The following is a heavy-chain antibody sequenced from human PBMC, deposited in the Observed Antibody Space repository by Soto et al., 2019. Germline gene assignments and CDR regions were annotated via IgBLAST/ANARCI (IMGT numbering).Heavy chain of an antibody. CDR3: ASTTVNKFEPRPRGMDV. Sequence: QVQLVQSGAEVKKPGSSVKVSCKASGGTFSSYAISWVRHAPGQGLEWMGGIIPIFGTANYAQKLQGRVTITADESTSTAYMELRSLRSEDTAGYYCASTTVNKFEPRPRGMDVWGQGTTVTVSS. CDR1: GGTFSSYA. J-gene: IGHJ6*02. CDR2: IIPIFGTA. V-gene: IGHV1-69*01. D-gene: IGHD4-4*01.